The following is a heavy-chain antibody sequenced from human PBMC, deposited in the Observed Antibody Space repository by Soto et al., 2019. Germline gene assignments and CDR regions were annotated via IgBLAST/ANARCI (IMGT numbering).Heavy chain of an antibody. Sequence: PGGSLRLSCAASGFTFSSYAMSWVRQAPGKGLEWVSAISGSGGSTYYADSVKGRFTISRDNSRNTLYLQMNSLRAEDTAVYYCAKRYYDSSGYPGPKYWYFDLWGRGTLVTVSS. CDR1: GFTFSSYA. CDR2: ISGSGGST. V-gene: IGHV3-23*01. D-gene: IGHD3-22*01. J-gene: IGHJ2*01. CDR3: AKRYYDSSGYPGPKYWYFDL.